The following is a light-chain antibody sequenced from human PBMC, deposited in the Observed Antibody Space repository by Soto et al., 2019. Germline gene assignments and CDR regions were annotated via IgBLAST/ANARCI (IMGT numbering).Light chain of an antibody. CDR2: AAS. Sequence: DIQMTQSPSSLSASVGDRVTITFLASQTISNFLNWYQQRPGTAPKLLIFAASSLQSGVPSRFSGSGSGTDFTLTISNLQPEDFATYYCQQSYGTPSWTFGQGTKVDIK. J-gene: IGKJ1*01. CDR3: QQSYGTPSWT. CDR1: QTISNF. V-gene: IGKV1-39*01.